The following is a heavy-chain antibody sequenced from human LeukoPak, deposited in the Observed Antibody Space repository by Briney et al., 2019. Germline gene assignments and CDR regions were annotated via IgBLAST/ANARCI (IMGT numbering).Heavy chain of an antibody. D-gene: IGHD4-23*01. CDR2: MNPNSGNT. V-gene: IGHV1-8*01. CDR3: ARGRNGGYGYYYYYMDV. Sequence: GASVKVSCTASGYTFTSYDINWVRQAPGPGLEWMGWMNPNSGNTGYAQKFQGRVTMTRNTSISTAYMELSSLRSEDTAVYYCARGRNGGYGYYYYYMDVWGKGTTVTVSS. CDR1: GYTFTSYD. J-gene: IGHJ6*03.